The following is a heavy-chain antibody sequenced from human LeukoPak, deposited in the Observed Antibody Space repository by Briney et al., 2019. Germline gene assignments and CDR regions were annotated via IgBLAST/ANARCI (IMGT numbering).Heavy chain of an antibody. Sequence: GGSLRLSCAASGFTFSSYAMSWVRQAPGKGLEWVSAISGSGGGTYYADSVKGRFTISRDNSKNTLYLQMNSLRAEDTAVYYCAKHGGFWSGYYFHYYYYYYMDVWGKGTTVTVSS. CDR1: GFTFSSYA. J-gene: IGHJ6*03. CDR2: ISGSGGGT. CDR3: AKHGGFWSGYYFHYYYYYYMDV. V-gene: IGHV3-23*01. D-gene: IGHD3-3*01.